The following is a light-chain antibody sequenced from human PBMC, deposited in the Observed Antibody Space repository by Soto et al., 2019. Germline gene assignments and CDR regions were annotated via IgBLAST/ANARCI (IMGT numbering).Light chain of an antibody. CDR2: DAS. J-gene: IGKJ1*01. CDR1: RSVTSSY. CDR3: QQYGSSPWT. V-gene: IGKV3-20*01. Sequence: EIVLTQSPGTLSLSPGERATLSCRASRSVTSSYLAWYQRKPGQAPRLLIYDASNRATGIPDRFSGSGSGTDFTLTIRRLEPEDFAVYYCQQYGSSPWTFGQGTKVEV.